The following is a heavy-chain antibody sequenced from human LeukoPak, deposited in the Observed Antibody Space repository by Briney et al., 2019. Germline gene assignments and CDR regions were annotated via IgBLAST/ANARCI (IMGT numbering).Heavy chain of an antibody. J-gene: IGHJ3*02. CDR2: IYTSGST. V-gene: IGHV4-4*07. CDR3: ARGPYSYDSSGAFDI. D-gene: IGHD3-22*01. CDR1: GGSISSYY. Sequence: SETLSLTCTVSGGSISSYYWSWIRQPAGKGLEWIGRIYTSGSTNYNPSLKSRVTMSVDTSKNQFSLKLSSVTAADTAVYFCARGPYSYDSSGAFDIWGQGTMVTVSS.